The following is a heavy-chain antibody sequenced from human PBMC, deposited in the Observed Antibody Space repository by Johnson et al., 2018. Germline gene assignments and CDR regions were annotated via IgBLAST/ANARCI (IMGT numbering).Heavy chain of an antibody. V-gene: IGHV1-8*01. CDR3: AGARRGVVPAAMQGADYYYYYMDV. Sequence: QVQLVQSGAEVKKPGASVKVSCKASGYTFTSYDINWVRQATGQGLEWMGWMNPNSGNTGYAQKFQGRVTMTRNTSISTAYMELSSLRSEDTAVYYCAGARRGVVPAAMQGADYYYYYMDVWGKGTTVTVSS. D-gene: IGHD2-2*01. J-gene: IGHJ6*03. CDR1: GYTFTSYD. CDR2: MNPNSGNT.